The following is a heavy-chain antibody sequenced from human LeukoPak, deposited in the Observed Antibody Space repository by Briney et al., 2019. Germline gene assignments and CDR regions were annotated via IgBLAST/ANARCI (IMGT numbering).Heavy chain of an antibody. J-gene: IGHJ4*02. CDR1: GFPFSSYA. CDR2: IIASGGTT. D-gene: IGHD6-13*01. Sequence: GGSLRLSCAASGFPFSSYAMSWFRQTPGKGLEWVSSIIASGGTTYYADSVKGRFTISRDNSKNTVYLQMNTLRAEDTAVYYCAKEFGIVAPAPFDYWGQGTLVTVSS. CDR3: AKEFGIVAPAPFDY. V-gene: IGHV3-23*01.